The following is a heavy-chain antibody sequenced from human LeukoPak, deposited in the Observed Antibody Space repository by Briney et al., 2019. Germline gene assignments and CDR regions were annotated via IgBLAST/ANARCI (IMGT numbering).Heavy chain of an antibody. CDR2: IYNTAST. V-gene: IGHV4-31*03. CDR1: GDSDNTGGFY. Sequence: PSETLSLTCTVSGDSDNTGGFYWTWIRPRPGKGLEWIGYIYNTASTHYNPSLESRITLSLDTSKKSFSLRLISVTAADTAVYYCSGGGSPYYFDYWGPGTLVTVSS. CDR3: SGGGSPYYFDY. J-gene: IGHJ4*02. D-gene: IGHD2-15*01.